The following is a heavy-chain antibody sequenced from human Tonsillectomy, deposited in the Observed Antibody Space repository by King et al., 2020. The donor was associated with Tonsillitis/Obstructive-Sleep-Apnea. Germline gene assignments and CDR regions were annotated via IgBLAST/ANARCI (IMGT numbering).Heavy chain of an antibody. CDR3: AREGRYYYDSSGYYQYYFDY. D-gene: IGHD3-22*01. V-gene: IGHV4-31*03. J-gene: IGHJ4*02. CDR2: IYYCGST. CDR1: CGSISSGGYY. Sequence: QLQESGPGLVKPSQTLSLTCTVSCGSISSGGYYWSWIRHHPGKGLEWIGYIYYCGSTYYNPSLMSRVTISVDTSKNPFSLKLSFVTSAETAVYYCAREGRYYYDSSGYYQYYFDYWGQGTLVTVSS.